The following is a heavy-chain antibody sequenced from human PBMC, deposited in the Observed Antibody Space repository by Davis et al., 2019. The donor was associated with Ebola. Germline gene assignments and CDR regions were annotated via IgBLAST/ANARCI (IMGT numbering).Heavy chain of an antibody. D-gene: IGHD3-10*01. Sequence: ASVKVSCKASGYTFTSYHLHWVRQAPGQGLEWMGIINSSGGSTSYAQRFQDRVTLTRDTSTSTVYMELSSLRSEDTAVYYCAREYYYGSGSYWRFFDYWGQGTLVTVSS. CDR1: GYTFTSYH. V-gene: IGHV1-46*01. CDR3: AREYYYGSGSYWRFFDY. J-gene: IGHJ4*02. CDR2: INSSGGST.